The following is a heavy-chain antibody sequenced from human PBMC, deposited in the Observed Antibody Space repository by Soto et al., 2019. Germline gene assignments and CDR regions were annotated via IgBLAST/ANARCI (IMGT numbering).Heavy chain of an antibody. D-gene: IGHD2-15*01. Sequence: PSETLSLTCTVSGGSISSSSNYWGGIRQPPGKGLEWIGSIYYSGSTYYNPSLKSRVTISVDTSKNQFSLKLSSVTAADTAVYYCARHVVVLRSHPPYYFDYWGQGTLVTVSS. J-gene: IGHJ4*02. V-gene: IGHV4-39*01. CDR2: IYYSGST. CDR1: GGSISSSSNY. CDR3: ARHVVVLRSHPPYYFDY.